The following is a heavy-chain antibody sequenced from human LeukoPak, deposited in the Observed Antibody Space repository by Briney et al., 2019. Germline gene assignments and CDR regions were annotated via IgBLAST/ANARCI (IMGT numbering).Heavy chain of an antibody. CDR3: AKEKTRGYSIDAFDI. Sequence: GGSLSLSCAVSGFTFSNYWMSWVRQAPGRGLEWVANIKQDGSMTQYADSVKGHFSISRDNSKNTLYLQMNSLRAEDTAIYYCAKEKTRGYSIDAFDIWGQGTMVTVSS. J-gene: IGHJ3*02. CDR2: IKQDGSMT. D-gene: IGHD6-13*01. CDR1: GFTFSNYW. V-gene: IGHV3-7*03.